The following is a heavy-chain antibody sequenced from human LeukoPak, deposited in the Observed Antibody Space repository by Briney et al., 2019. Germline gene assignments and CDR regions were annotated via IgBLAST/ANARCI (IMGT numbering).Heavy chain of an antibody. J-gene: IGHJ1*01. CDR2: INPNSGGT. D-gene: IGHD6-19*01. V-gene: IGHV1-2*02. CDR3: ARVIAVAGKRYFQH. Sequence: ASVKVSCKASGYTFTGYYMHWVRQAPGQGLEWMGWINPNSGGTNYAQKFQGRVTMTRDTSISTAYMELSSLRSEDTAVYYCARVIAVAGKRYFQHWGQGTLVTVSS. CDR1: GYTFTGYY.